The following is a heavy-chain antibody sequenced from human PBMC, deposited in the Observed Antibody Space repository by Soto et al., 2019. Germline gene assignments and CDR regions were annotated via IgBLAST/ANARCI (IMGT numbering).Heavy chain of an antibody. CDR3: AAELDSGGRCCSFDL. Sequence: QMQVVQSGPEVKKPGTSVKVSCKTSGFTFSNSAVQWVRQARGQRLEWIAWIVVGSHNTNYAQNFQGRLTVTTDTSKSTAYMELTSLTSEDTAIYYCAAELDSGGRCCSFDLWGQGTMVTVSS. J-gene: IGHJ3*01. CDR1: GFTFSNSA. V-gene: IGHV1-58*01. D-gene: IGHD2-15*01. CDR2: IVVGSHNT.